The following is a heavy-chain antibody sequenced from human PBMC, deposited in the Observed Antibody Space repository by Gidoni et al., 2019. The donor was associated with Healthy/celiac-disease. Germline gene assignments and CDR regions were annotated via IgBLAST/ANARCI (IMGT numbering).Heavy chain of an antibody. CDR3: ARDVVPAAITYNWFDP. V-gene: IGHV3-21*01. CDR1: GFTLSSDS. Sequence: EVQLVESGGGLVKPGGSLRLSCAASGFTLSSDSRNWVRQAPGKGLEWVSSISSSSSYIYYADSVKGRFTISRDNAKNSLYLQMNSLRAEDTAVYYCARDVVPAAITYNWFDPWGQGTLVTVSS. CDR2: ISSSSSYI. J-gene: IGHJ5*02. D-gene: IGHD2-2*02.